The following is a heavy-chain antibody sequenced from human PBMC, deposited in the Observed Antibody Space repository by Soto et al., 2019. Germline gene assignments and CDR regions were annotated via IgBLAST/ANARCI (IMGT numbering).Heavy chain of an antibody. Sequence: PSETLSLTCAVFGDSIRNRNYYWAWIRQPPGKGLEWIVSRYDDGSTFYNPSLKGRVTMSVDTSKNQFSLKLTSVNTADTAIYYCTRGGDPYKTGRWGQGTLVTVSS. CDR2: RYDDGST. D-gene: IGHD2-21*01. J-gene: IGHJ4*02. V-gene: IGHV4-39*07. CDR3: TRGGDPYKTGR. CDR1: GDSIRNRNYY.